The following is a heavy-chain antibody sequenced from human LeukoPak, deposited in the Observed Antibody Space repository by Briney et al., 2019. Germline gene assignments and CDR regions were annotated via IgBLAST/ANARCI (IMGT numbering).Heavy chain of an antibody. D-gene: IGHD6-13*01. CDR3: ARGTAATAGIDY. CDR1: GFNFSSYR. V-gene: IGHV3-74*01. Sequence: PGGSLRLSCAVSGFNFSSYRIHWVRQAPGKGLVWVSLINTDGSATTYGDSAKGRFTVSRDNDKNTLFLDMNSLRVEDTAVYYCARGTAATAGIDYWGQGTLVTVSS. CDR2: INTDGSAT. J-gene: IGHJ4*02.